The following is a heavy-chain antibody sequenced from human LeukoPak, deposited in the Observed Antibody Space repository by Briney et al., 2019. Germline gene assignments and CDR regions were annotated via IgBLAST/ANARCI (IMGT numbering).Heavy chain of an antibody. CDR1: GGSISSGTYY. D-gene: IGHD3-3*01. V-gene: IGHV4-61*02. Sequence: SETLSLTCTVSGGSISSGTYYWSWIRQPAGKGLEWIGRIYTSGSTNYNPSLKSRVTISVDTSKNQFSLKLSSVTAADTAVYYCARDLSDFWSGGLSAFDIWGQGTMVTVSS. CDR2: IYTSGST. J-gene: IGHJ3*02. CDR3: ARDLSDFWSGGLSAFDI.